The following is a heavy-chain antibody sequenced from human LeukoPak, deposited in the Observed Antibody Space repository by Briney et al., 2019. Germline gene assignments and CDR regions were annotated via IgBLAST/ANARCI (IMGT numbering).Heavy chain of an antibody. CDR3: ASPAAGTGTRYNWFDP. Sequence: GGSLRLSCAVSGFTFSGFWMSWSRQAPGKGLEWVASINSDGSEGYYADVVKGRFTISRDNSKNTLYLQMNSLRAEDTAVYYCASPAAGTGTRYNWFDPWGQGTLVTVSS. V-gene: IGHV3-7*03. CDR2: INSDGSEG. J-gene: IGHJ5*02. D-gene: IGHD6-13*01. CDR1: GFTFSGFW.